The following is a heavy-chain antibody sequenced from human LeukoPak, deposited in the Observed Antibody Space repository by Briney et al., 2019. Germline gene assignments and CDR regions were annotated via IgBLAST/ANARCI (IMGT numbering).Heavy chain of an antibody. CDR1: GGSISSYY. J-gene: IGHJ4*02. V-gene: IGHV4-4*07. Sequence: PSETLSLSCSASGGSISSYYWNWIRQPAGKGLEWVARIYTSGSTNYNPSLKSRVTMSVDTSKNRFSLKVTSVTAADTALYYCARSDPRPDSYYFDSWGQGTLVTVSS. CDR3: ARSDPRPDSYYFDS. D-gene: IGHD1-14*01. CDR2: IYTSGST.